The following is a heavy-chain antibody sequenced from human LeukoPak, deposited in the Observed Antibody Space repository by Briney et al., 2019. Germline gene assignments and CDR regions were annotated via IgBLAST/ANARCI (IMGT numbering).Heavy chain of an antibody. CDR3: ARHRAYSSSSPFDY. CDR1: GVSFTSYY. CDR2: IYYTGST. V-gene: IGHV4-59*08. J-gene: IGHJ4*02. D-gene: IGHD6-6*01. Sequence: SETLSLTCTVSGVSFTSYYWSWIRQPPGKGLEWIGYIYYTGSTNYNPSLKSRVTMFVDMSKNQFSLRLSSVTAADTAVYYCARHRAYSSSSPFDYWGQGTLVTVSS.